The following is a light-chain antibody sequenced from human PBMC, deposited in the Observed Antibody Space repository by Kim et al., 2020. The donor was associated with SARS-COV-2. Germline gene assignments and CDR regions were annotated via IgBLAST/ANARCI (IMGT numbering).Light chain of an antibody. CDR3: QQYHKWPLT. CDR2: DAS. V-gene: IGKV3-15*01. J-gene: IGKJ4*01. CDR1: QSFTSN. Sequence: VSLGERVTLSCRAIQSFTSNLAWYQQKPGQTPSLLIYDASTRATDIPDRFSGSGSGAEFTLTISSLQSEDFAVYYCQQYHKWPLTFGGGTKVDIK.